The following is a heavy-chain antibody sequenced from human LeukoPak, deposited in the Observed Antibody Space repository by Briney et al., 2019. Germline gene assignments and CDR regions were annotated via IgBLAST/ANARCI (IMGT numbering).Heavy chain of an antibody. V-gene: IGHV1-18*01. CDR1: GYTFTSYG. D-gene: IGHD3-22*01. Sequence: ASVKVSRKASGYTFTSYGFSWVRQAPGQGLEWMGWISAYNGNTNYAQKLHGRVTMTTDTSTSTAYMELRSLRSDDTAVYYCARPSRINYYDSSGSEDYFDYWGQGTLVTVSS. CDR2: ISAYNGNT. CDR3: ARPSRINYYDSSGSEDYFDY. J-gene: IGHJ4*02.